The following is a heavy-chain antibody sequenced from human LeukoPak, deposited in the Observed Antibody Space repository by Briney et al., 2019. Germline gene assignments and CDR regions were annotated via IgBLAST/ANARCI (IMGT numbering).Heavy chain of an antibody. V-gene: IGHV3-30*18. CDR1: GFTFSSYG. CDR3: AKAGITMVRGVITPTFYYFDY. Sequence: GRSLRLSCAASGFTFSSYGMHWVRQAPGKGLEWVAVISYDGSNKYYADSVKGRFTISRDNSKNTLYLQMNSLRAEDTAVYYCAKAGITMVRGVITPTFYYFDYWGQGTLVTVSS. D-gene: IGHD3-10*01. J-gene: IGHJ4*02. CDR2: ISYDGSNK.